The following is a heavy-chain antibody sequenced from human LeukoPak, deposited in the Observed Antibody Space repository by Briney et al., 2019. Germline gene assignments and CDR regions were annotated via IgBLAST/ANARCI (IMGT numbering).Heavy chain of an antibody. CDR2: VYRDGNT. Sequence: SETLSLTCTVSGGSISSYYWSWIRQPPGKGLEWVANVYRDGNTYHSPSLESRVTISVDTSKNLFSLKLSSLSAADTAVYYCVRLAALRGFYYYMDVWGKGTAVTVSS. CDR3: VRLAALRGFYYYMDV. CDR1: GGSISSYY. V-gene: IGHV4-59*08. D-gene: IGHD6-25*01. J-gene: IGHJ6*03.